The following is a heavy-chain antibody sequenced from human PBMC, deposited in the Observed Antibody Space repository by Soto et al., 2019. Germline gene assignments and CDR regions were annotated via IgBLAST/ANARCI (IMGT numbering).Heavy chain of an antibody. CDR2: MNAGNGNT. V-gene: IGHV1-3*05. D-gene: IGHD2-21*02. Sequence: QVQLVQSGAEEKKPGASVKVSCKASGYTFTSYAMHWVRQAPGQRLEWMGWMNAGNGNTKYSQKFQGSVTITRDTSASTAYMELSRPRSEDTAVYYCARSIVVVTALAYSGQGTLVTV. J-gene: IGHJ4*02. CDR3: ARSIVVVTALAY. CDR1: GYTFTSYA.